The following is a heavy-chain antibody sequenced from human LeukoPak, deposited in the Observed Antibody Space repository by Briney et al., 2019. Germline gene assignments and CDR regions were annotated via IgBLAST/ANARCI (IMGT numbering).Heavy chain of an antibody. Sequence: SETLSLTCIVSGGSISSYYWSWIRQPPGKGLEWIGYIYYSGSTNYNPSLKSRVTISVDTSKNQFSLKLSSVTAADTAVYYCAREKALMDHYDFSGYDWEYWGQGSLVIVSS. CDR1: GGSISSYY. CDR2: IYYSGST. CDR3: AREKALMDHYDFSGYDWEY. J-gene: IGHJ4*02. D-gene: IGHD3-22*01. V-gene: IGHV4-59*12.